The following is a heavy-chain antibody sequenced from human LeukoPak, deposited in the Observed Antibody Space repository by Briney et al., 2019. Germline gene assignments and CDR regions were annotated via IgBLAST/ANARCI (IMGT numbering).Heavy chain of an antibody. Sequence: GGSLRLSCAASGFTFSNYDIHWVRQAPGKGLEWVSVISNDGNNEYYADSVKGRFTISRDNSKNTLYLQVNSLRIEDTAVYFCTRGASGTADHWGQGTPVTVSS. CDR2: ISNDGNNE. V-gene: IGHV3-30*03. CDR3: TRGASGTADH. D-gene: IGHD6-19*01. J-gene: IGHJ4*02. CDR1: GFTFSNYD.